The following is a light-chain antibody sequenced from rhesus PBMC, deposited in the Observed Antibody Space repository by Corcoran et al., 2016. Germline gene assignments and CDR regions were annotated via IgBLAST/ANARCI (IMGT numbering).Light chain of an antibody. Sequence: DIVMTQTPLSLPVTLGEPASISCRSSQSLVYSDGKTYLYWYLQKPGQCTQLLMYLVSKRDSGGPDKFSGRGSGNDFTLKSSRVEAEDVGIYYCMQALRSPSTFGGGTKVELK. CDR1: QSLVYSDGKTY. CDR2: LVS. J-gene: IGKJ4*01. CDR3: MQALRSPST. V-gene: IGKV2-82*01.